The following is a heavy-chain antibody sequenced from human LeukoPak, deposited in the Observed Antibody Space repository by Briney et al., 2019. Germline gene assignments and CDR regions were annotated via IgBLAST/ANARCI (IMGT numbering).Heavy chain of an antibody. V-gene: IGHV1-3*01. D-gene: IGHD3-10*01. CDR3: ARMMIGDYGSGSYSDY. Sequence: ASVKVSCKASGYTLTSYAMHWVRQAPGQRLEWMGWINAGSGNTKYSQKFQGRVTITRDTSASTAYMELSSLRSEDTAVYYCARMMIGDYGSGSYSDYWGQGTLVTVSS. CDR2: INAGSGNT. CDR1: GYTLTSYA. J-gene: IGHJ4*02.